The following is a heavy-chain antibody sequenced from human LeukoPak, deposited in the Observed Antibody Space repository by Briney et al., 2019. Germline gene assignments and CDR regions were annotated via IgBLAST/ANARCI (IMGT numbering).Heavy chain of an antibody. D-gene: IGHD6-19*01. CDR1: GGSISSSSYY. CDR3: VAKHSSGWSRDYFDY. Sequence: SETLSLTCTVSGGSISSSSYYWGWIRQPPGKGLEWIGSIYYSGSTSYNPSLKSRVTISLDTSKNQFSLKLSSVTAADTAVYYCVAKHSSGWSRDYFDYWGQGTLVTVSS. J-gene: IGHJ4*02. V-gene: IGHV4-39*07. CDR2: IYYSGST.